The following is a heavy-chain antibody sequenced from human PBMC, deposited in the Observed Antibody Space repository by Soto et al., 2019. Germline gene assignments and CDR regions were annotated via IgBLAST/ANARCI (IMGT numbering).Heavy chain of an antibody. CDR3: AKGAVAAITY. Sequence: GWSLRLSCAASGFTFSSYGMHLVRKAPGKGLEWVAVISYDGSNKCYADSVKGRFTISRDNSKNTLYLQMNSLRAEDTAVYYCAKGAVAAITYWGQGTLVTVSS. CDR1: GFTFSSYG. CDR2: ISYDGSNK. V-gene: IGHV3-30*18. D-gene: IGHD6-6*01. J-gene: IGHJ4*02.